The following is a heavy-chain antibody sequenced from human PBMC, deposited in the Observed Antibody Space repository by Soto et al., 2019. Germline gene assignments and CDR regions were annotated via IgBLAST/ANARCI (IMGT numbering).Heavy chain of an antibody. CDR1: GYTFTGYY. D-gene: IGHD3-22*01. Sequence: ASVKVSCKASGYTFTGYYMHWVRQAPGQGLEWMGWINPNSGGTNYAQKFQGWVTMTRDTSISTAYMELSRLRSDDTAVYYCARASIVAPRGDYYYGMDVWGQGTTVTVSS. CDR3: ARASIVAPRGDYYYGMDV. CDR2: INPNSGGT. J-gene: IGHJ6*02. V-gene: IGHV1-2*04.